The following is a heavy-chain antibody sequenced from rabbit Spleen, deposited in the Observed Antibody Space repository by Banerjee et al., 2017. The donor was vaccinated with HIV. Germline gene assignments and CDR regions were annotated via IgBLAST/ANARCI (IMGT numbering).Heavy chain of an antibody. J-gene: IGHJ3*01. D-gene: IGHD4-1*01. Sequence: QSLEESGGDLVKPGASLTLTCTASGVSFSSSYYMCWVRQAPGKGLEWIACINTVTGQSVSASWAKGRFTFSKTSSTTVTLQMTSLTAADTATYFCARDLVGVIGWNFGWWGQGTLVTVS. CDR2: INTVTGQS. CDR1: GVSFSSSYY. V-gene: IGHV1S40*01. CDR3: ARDLVGVIGWNFGW.